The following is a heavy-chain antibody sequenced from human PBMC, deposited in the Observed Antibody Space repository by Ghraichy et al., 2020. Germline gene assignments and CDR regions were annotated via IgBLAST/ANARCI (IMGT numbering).Heavy chain of an antibody. J-gene: IGHJ6*02. CDR2: FSSDGDTT. D-gene: IGHD1-26*01. CDR1: GFTFDDYT. CDR3: AKELGGDPYHYAMDV. Sequence: GGSLRLSCVASGFTFDDYTMHWVRQAPGKGLEWVSLFSSDGDTTYYADSVGGRFTISRDNSKKSLYLQMNSLRSEDTALYYCAKELGGDPYHYAMDVWGQGTSVTVSS. V-gene: IGHV3-43*01.